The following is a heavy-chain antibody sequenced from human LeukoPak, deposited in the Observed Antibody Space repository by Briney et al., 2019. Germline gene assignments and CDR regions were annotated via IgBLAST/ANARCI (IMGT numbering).Heavy chain of an antibody. CDR2: ISAYNGNT. J-gene: IGHJ4*02. CDR3: ASSALGNPGYYFDY. Sequence: GESLKISCKASGYTFTSYGISRVRQAPGQGLEWMGWISAYNGNTNYAQKLQGRVTMTTDTSTSTAYMELSSLRSEDTAVYYCASSALGNPGYYFDYWGQGTLVTVSS. V-gene: IGHV1-18*01. CDR1: GYTFTSYG. D-gene: IGHD4-23*01.